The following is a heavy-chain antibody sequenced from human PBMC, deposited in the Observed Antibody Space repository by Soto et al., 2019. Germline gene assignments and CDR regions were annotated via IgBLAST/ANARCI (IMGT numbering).Heavy chain of an antibody. CDR3: ARDSLEDSSGWLPSDY. J-gene: IGHJ4*02. Sequence: GGSLRLSCAASGFTFSSYGMHWVRQAPGKGLEWVAVIWYDGSNKYYADSVKGRFTISRDNSKNTLYLQMNSLRAEDTAVYYCARDSLEDSSGWLPSDYWGQGTLVTVSS. CDR2: IWYDGSNK. CDR1: GFTFSSYG. V-gene: IGHV3-33*01. D-gene: IGHD6-19*01.